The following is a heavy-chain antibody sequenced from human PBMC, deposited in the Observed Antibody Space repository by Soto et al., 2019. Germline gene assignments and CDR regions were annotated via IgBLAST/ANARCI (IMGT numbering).Heavy chain of an antibody. D-gene: IGHD3-9*01. J-gene: IGHJ5*02. Sequence: GGSLRLSCAASGFTFSSYAMSWVRQAPGKGLEWVSAISGSGGSTYYADSVKGRFTISRDNSRNTLYLQMNSLRAEDTAVYYCAKTNIPEYDILTGYYQYNWFDPWGQGTLVTVSS. CDR2: ISGSGGST. CDR1: GFTFSSYA. CDR3: AKTNIPEYDILTGYYQYNWFDP. V-gene: IGHV3-23*01.